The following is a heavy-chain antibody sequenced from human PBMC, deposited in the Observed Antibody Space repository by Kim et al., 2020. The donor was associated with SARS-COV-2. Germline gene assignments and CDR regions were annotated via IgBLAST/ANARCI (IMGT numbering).Heavy chain of an antibody. CDR3: ARDGCGGSCYSRYYYYG. D-gene: IGHD2-15*01. J-gene: IGHJ6*01. Sequence: SETLSLTCTVSGGSVSSGSYYWSWIRQPPGKGLEWIGYIYYSGSTNYNPSLKSRVTISVDTSKNQFSLKLSSVTAADTAVYYCARDGCGGSCYSRYYYYG. V-gene: IGHV4-61*01. CDR2: IYYSGST. CDR1: GGSVSSGSYY.